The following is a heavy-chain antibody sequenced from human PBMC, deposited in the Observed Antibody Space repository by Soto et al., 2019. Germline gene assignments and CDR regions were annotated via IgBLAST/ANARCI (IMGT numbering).Heavy chain of an antibody. Sequence: QVQLQESGPGLVKPLEPLSLTCAVSGGSISNYYWTWIRQTPGKRLEWIGYFYYSGTTKYNPSLKSRVTISEDPSKNQFSLELTSVTAADTAVYYCARQPPGGDDSFDVWGQGTMVTVSS. D-gene: IGHD3-16*01. V-gene: IGHV4-59*08. J-gene: IGHJ3*01. CDR1: GGSISNYY. CDR3: ARQPPGGDDSFDV. CDR2: FYYSGTT.